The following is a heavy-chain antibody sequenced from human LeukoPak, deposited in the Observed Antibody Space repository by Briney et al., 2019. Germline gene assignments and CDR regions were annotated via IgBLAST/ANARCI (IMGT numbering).Heavy chain of an antibody. Sequence: PSETLSLTCTVSGYSISSGYYEGWIRQPPGKGLEWIGTIYHSGSTYYNPSLKSRVTISVDTSKNQFSLKLSSVTAPATAVYYWARPHFLIMGATWYFDYWGEGTLVTVSS. CDR3: ARPHFLIMGATWYFDY. V-gene: IGHV4-38-2*02. CDR1: GYSISSGYY. CDR2: IYHSGST. J-gene: IGHJ4*02. D-gene: IGHD1-26*01.